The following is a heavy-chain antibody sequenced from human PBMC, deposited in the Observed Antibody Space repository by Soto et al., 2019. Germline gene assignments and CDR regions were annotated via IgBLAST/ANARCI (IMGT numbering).Heavy chain of an antibody. CDR2: ISYDGSNK. CDR1: GFPFSSYG. Sequence: QVQLVESGGGVVQPGRSLRLSCAASGFPFSSYGMHWVRQAPGKGLDWVALISYDGSNKYYADSVKGRFTISRDNSKHTPYLEMSSLRVEDTAVYSCAGGQYYFDYCGQGTLVSVSS. CDR3: AGGQYYFDY. J-gene: IGHJ4*02. V-gene: IGHV3-30*03. D-gene: IGHD2-15*01.